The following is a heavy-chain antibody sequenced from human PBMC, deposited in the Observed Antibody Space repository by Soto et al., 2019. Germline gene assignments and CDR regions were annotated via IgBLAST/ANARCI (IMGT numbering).Heavy chain of an antibody. V-gene: IGHV1-46*01. Sequence: QVQLVQSGAEVKKPGASVKVSCKASGYTFTSYYMHWVRQAPGQGLEWMGIINPSGGSTSYAQKFQGRVTMTRDTSTSTVYMELSSLRSEDTAVYYCARVQAYYYDSSGINFDYWGQGTLVTVSS. J-gene: IGHJ4*02. CDR2: INPSGGST. CDR1: GYTFTSYY. D-gene: IGHD3-22*01. CDR3: ARVQAYYYDSSGINFDY.